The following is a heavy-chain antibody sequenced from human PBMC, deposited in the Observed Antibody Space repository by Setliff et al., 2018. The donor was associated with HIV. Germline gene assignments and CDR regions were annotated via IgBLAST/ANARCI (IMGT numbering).Heavy chain of an antibody. Sequence: ETLSLTCTVSGGSISSYYWSWIRQPPGKGLEWIGSIYYDGRTFYKPSLKSRLTISVDTSKNQFSLSLNSVTAADTAVYFCARGGAVSADFDSWGQGTLVTVSS. CDR1: GGSISSYY. CDR2: IYYDGRT. V-gene: IGHV4-59*12. D-gene: IGHD3-16*01. CDR3: ARGGAVSADFDS. J-gene: IGHJ5*01.